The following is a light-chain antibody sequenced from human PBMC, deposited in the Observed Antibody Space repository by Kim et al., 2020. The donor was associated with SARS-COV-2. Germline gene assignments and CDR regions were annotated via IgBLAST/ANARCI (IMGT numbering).Light chain of an antibody. CDR1: GVAKKY. Sequence: SVSPGQLARIPCAGDGVAKKYARGCKQNPGQAPVLVIYKVSERPSGIPARFSGSSSGTTVTLTISGAQVEDEADYYCYSAADNKGVFGGGTQLTVL. V-gene: IGLV3-27*01. CDR3: YSAADNKGV. J-gene: IGLJ2*01. CDR2: KVS.